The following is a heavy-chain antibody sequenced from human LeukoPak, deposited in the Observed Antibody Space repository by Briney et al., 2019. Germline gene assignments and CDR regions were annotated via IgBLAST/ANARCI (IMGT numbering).Heavy chain of an antibody. CDR2: IYYSGST. J-gene: IGHJ5*02. CDR3: ARVSGNYYDSSGYFRRRPKCWFDP. CDR1: GGSISSSSYY. Sequence: PSETLSLTCTVSGGSISSSSYYWGWIRQPPGKGLEWIGSIYYSGSTYYNPSLISRVTRSVDTSKNQFSLKLSSVNAADPAVYYCARVSGNYYDSSGYFRRRPKCWFDPWGQGALVTVSS. D-gene: IGHD3-22*01. V-gene: IGHV4-39*07.